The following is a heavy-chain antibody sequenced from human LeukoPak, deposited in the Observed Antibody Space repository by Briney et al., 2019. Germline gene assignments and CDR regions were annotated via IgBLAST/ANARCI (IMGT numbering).Heavy chain of an antibody. V-gene: IGHV4-59*01. Sequence: SETLSLTCTVSGGSISSYYWSWIRQPPGKGLEWIGYIYYSGSTNYNPSLKSRVTISVDTSKNQFSLKLSSVTAADTAVYYCARVRGVRVRWLQWAFDYWGQGTLVTVSS. J-gene: IGHJ4*02. CDR2: IYYSGST. CDR1: GGSISSYY. D-gene: IGHD4-4*01. CDR3: ARVRGVRVRWLQWAFDY.